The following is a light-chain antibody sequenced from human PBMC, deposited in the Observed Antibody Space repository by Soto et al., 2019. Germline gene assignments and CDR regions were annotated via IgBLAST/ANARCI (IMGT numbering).Light chain of an antibody. CDR3: QSFDSSLRDYV. J-gene: IGLJ1*01. Sequence: QSVLTQPPSVSGAPGQRVTISCTGSSSNIWAGYDVHWYQQLPGTAPKLLIYRNDNRPSGVPDRFSGSKSGTSASLAITGLQAEDEADYYCQSFDSSLRDYVFGTGTKVTVL. CDR1: SSNIWAGYD. V-gene: IGLV1-40*01. CDR2: RND.